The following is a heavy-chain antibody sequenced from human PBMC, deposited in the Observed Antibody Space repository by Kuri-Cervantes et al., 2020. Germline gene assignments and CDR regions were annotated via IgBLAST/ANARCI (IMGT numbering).Heavy chain of an antibody. CDR1: GFTFSSYW. Sequence: ETLSLTCAASGFTFSSYWMSWVRQAPGKGLEWVANIKQDGSEKYYVDSVKGRFTISRDNAKNSLYLQMNSLRAEDTAVYYCARGTRRYCSGGSCYSEQFDYWGQGTLVTVSS. CDR3: ARGTRRYCSGGSCYSEQFDY. D-gene: IGHD2-15*01. V-gene: IGHV3-7*01. CDR2: IKQDGSEK. J-gene: IGHJ4*02.